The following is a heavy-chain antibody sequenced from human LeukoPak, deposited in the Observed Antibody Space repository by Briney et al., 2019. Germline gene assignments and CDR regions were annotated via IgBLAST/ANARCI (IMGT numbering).Heavy chain of an antibody. Sequence: GGSLRLSCAASGFTFSSYGMHWVRQAPGKGLEWVAVISYDGSNKYYADSVKGRFTISRDNSKNTLYLQMNSLRVDDTAVYYCAKDPNGDYVGAFDSWGQGTMVTVSS. CDR1: GFTFSSYG. D-gene: IGHD4-17*01. V-gene: IGHV3-30*18. CDR3: AKDPNGDYVGAFDS. J-gene: IGHJ3*02. CDR2: ISYDGSNK.